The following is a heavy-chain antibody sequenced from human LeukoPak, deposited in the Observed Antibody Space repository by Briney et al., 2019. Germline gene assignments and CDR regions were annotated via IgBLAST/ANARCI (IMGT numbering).Heavy chain of an antibody. D-gene: IGHD3-22*01. Sequence: GGSLRLSCAASGFTFSSYAMSWVRQAPGKGLEWVSAISGSGGSTYYADSVKGRLTISRDNSKNTLYLQMNSLRAEDTAVYYCAKLAGYYDSSGYLFDYWGQGTLVTVSS. J-gene: IGHJ4*02. CDR1: GFTFSSYA. V-gene: IGHV3-23*01. CDR3: AKLAGYYDSSGYLFDY. CDR2: ISGSGGST.